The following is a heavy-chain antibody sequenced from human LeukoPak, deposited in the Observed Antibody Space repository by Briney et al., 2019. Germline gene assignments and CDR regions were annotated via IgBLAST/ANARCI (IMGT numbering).Heavy chain of an antibody. Sequence: PGRSLRLSCAASGSTFSNYGMHWVRQAPGKGLEWVAVISYDGSNKYYTDSVKGRFTISSDNSKNTLYLQMNSLRAEDTAVYYCAKDRTAGYDGLVDYWGQGTLVTVSS. CDR2: ISYDGSNK. CDR3: AKDRTAGYDGLVDY. CDR1: GSTFSNYG. V-gene: IGHV3-30*18. J-gene: IGHJ4*02. D-gene: IGHD5-12*01.